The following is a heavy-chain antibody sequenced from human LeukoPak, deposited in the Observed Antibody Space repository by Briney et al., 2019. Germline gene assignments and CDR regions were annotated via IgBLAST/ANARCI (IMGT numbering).Heavy chain of an antibody. Sequence: GGSLNLSCPASGFTFSSYAMHWVRQAPGKGPEGVAIISYDGSNKYYADSVKGRFTISRDNSKNTLYLQMNSLRAEDTAVYYCARDRALIGSFDYWGQGTLVTVSS. CDR2: ISYDGSNK. V-gene: IGHV3-30-3*01. CDR3: ARDRALIGSFDY. CDR1: GFTFSSYA. J-gene: IGHJ4*02. D-gene: IGHD1-26*01.